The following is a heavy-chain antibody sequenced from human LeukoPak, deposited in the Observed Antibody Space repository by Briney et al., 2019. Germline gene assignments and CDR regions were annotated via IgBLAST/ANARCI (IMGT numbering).Heavy chain of an antibody. D-gene: IGHD4-11*01. J-gene: IGHJ6*02. CDR3: ARHLTTVTLYYYSGMDV. Sequence: SETLSLTCAVYGGSFSVYYWSWIRQPPGKGLEGIGEINHSGSTNYNPSLTRRVTISVDTSKDQFSMKLSSVTAADTAVYSCARHLTTVTLYYYSGMDVWGQGTTVTVSS. CDR1: GGSFSVYY. V-gene: IGHV4-34*01. CDR2: INHSGST.